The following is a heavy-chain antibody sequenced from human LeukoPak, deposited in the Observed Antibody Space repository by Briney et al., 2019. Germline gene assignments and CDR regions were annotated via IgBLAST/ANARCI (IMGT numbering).Heavy chain of an antibody. Sequence: SETLSLTCAVCGGSFSGYCWSWIRQPPGKGLEWIGEINHSGSTNYNPSLKSRVTISVDTSKNQFSLKLSSVTAADTAVYYCARVRYYDSSGHHWFDPWGQGTLVTVSS. V-gene: IGHV4-34*01. CDR1: GGSFSGYC. CDR2: INHSGST. J-gene: IGHJ5*02. D-gene: IGHD3-22*01. CDR3: ARVRYYDSSGHHWFDP.